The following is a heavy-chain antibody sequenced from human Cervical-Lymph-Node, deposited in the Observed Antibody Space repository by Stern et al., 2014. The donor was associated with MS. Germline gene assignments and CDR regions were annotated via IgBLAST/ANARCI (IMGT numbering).Heavy chain of an antibody. CDR1: GYTFSNHA. J-gene: IGHJ4*02. CDR2: INTNTWNP. CDR3: ARYAPTVIADFDY. Sequence: VQLVQSGSELKKPGASVKVSCKTSGYTFSNHAMNWVRQAPGQGLEWMGGINTNTWNPTYGKGFKGRFVVSLDTSDSTAYQTISNLKATVTALYSCARYAPTVIADFDYWGQGTLVTVSS. D-gene: IGHD2-21*01. V-gene: IGHV7-4-1*02.